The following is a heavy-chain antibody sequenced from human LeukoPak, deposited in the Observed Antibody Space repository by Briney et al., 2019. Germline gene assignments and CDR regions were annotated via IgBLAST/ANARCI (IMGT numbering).Heavy chain of an antibody. Sequence: PGGSLRLSCAASGFTFSSYGMHWVRQAPGKGLEWVAVIWYDGSNKYYADSVKGRFTISRDNSKNTLYLQMNSLRAEDTAVYYCAREVYGDYAYDYWGQGTLVTVSS. CDR3: AREVYGDYAYDY. V-gene: IGHV3-33*01. CDR2: IWYDGSNK. CDR1: GFTFSSYG. J-gene: IGHJ4*02. D-gene: IGHD4-17*01.